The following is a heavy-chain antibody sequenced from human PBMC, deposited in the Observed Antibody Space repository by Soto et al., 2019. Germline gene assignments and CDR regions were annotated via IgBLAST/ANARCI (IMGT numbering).Heavy chain of an antibody. CDR3: ARGRDSSGYSAYYFDY. CDR1: GGTFSSYT. V-gene: IGHV1-69*12. D-gene: IGHD3-22*01. CDR2: IIPIFGTA. Sequence: QVQLVQSGAEVKKPGSSVKVSCKASGGTFSSYTISWVRQAPGQGLEWMGGIIPIFGTANYAQKFQGRVTITAAESTCTAYMELSSVRSEDTAVYYCARGRDSSGYSAYYFDYWGQGTLVTVSS. J-gene: IGHJ4*02.